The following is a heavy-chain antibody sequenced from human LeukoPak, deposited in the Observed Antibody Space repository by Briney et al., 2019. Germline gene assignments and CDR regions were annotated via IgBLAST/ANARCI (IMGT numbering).Heavy chain of an antibody. V-gene: IGHV3-53*01. CDR3: AKQAPGELNINWFDP. D-gene: IGHD3-16*01. CDR2: IYSGGST. J-gene: IGHJ5*02. Sequence: PGGSLRLSCAASGFTVSSNYMSWVRQAPGKGLEWVSVIYSGGSTYYADSVKGRFTISRDNSKNTLYLQMNSLRAEDTAVYYCAKQAPGELNINWFDPWGQGTLVTVSS. CDR1: GFTVSSNY.